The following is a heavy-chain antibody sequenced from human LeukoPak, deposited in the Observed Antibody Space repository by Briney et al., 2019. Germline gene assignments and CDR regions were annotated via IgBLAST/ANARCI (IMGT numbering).Heavy chain of an antibody. D-gene: IGHD1-26*01. CDR3: TTDLVGASGSYQQPLPFDY. Sequence: GGSLRLSCAASGFTFNSYSMNWVRQAPGKGLEWVGRIKSKTDGGTTDYAAPVKGRFTISRDDSKNTLYLQMNSLKTEDTAVYYCTTDLVGASGSYQQPLPFDYWGQGTLVTVSS. CDR1: GFTFNSYS. V-gene: IGHV3-15*01. J-gene: IGHJ4*02. CDR2: IKSKTDGGTT.